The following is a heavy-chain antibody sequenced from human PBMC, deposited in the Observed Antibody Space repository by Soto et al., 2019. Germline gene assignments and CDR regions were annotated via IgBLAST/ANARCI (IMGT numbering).Heavy chain of an antibody. CDR3: AKCNVLVTTSGGRCNWFHP. V-gene: IGHV3-23*01. CDR1: EFTFANFA. D-gene: IGHD2-21*02. J-gene: IGHJ5*02. Sequence: PGGSLRLSCTASEFTFANFAMSWVRQAPGKGLEWVSGISADGGGTYYAGSVKGRFTISRDNSKKTMYFQLNSLRDEDTAVYYCAKCNVLVTTSGGRCNWFHPWGQGTSVTVSS. CDR2: ISADGGGT.